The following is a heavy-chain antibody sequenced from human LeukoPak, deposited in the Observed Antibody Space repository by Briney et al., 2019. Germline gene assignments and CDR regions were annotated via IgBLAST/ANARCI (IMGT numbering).Heavy chain of an antibody. CDR2: IYYSGST. D-gene: IGHD3-22*01. J-gene: IGHJ6*02. CDR1: GGSISSSSYY. Sequence: SETLSLTCTVSGGSISSSSYYWGWIRQPPGKGLEWIGSIYYSGSTYYNPSLKSRVTISVDTSKNQFSLKLSSVTAADTAVYYCARAPYYYDSSGLSGMDVWGQGTTVTVSS. CDR3: ARAPYYYDSSGLSGMDV. V-gene: IGHV4-39*07.